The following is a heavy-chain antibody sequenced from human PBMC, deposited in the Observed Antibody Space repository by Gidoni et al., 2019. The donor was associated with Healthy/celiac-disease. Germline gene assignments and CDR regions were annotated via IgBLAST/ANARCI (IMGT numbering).Heavy chain of an antibody. CDR2: INHSGST. J-gene: IGHJ6*02. D-gene: IGHD2-15*01. Sequence: QVQLQQWGAGLLKPSETLSLTCAVYGGSFSGYYWSWIRQPPGKGLEWIGEINHSGSTNYNPSLKSRVTISVDTSKNQFFLKLSSVTAADTAVYYCARGIRVSCSGGSCYSRYYGMDVWGQGTTVTVSS. CDR1: GGSFSGYY. V-gene: IGHV4-34*01. CDR3: ARGIRVSCSGGSCYSRYYGMDV.